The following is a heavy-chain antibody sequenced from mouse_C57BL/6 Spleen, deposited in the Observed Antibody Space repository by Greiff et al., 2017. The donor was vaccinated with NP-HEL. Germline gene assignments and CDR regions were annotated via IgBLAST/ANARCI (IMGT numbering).Heavy chain of an antibody. D-gene: IGHD1-1*01. CDR2: IDPETGGT. CDR1: GYTFTDYE. J-gene: IGHJ3*01. V-gene: IGHV1-15*01. Sequence: VKLQESGAELVRPGASVTLSCKASGYTFTDYEMHWVKQTPVHGLEWIGAIDPETGGTAYNQKFKGKAILTADKSSSTAYMELRSLTSEDSAVYYCTRGDYYGSSYGAYWGQGTLVTVSA. CDR3: TRGDYYGSSYGAY.